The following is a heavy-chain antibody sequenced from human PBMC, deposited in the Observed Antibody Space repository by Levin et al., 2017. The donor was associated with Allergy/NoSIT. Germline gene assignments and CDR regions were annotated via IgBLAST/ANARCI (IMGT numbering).Heavy chain of an antibody. J-gene: IGHJ3*01. CDR2: ITGGGFNT. V-gene: IGHV3-23*01. D-gene: IGHD1-1*01. CDR3: AKKQGGTSGFSFDV. Sequence: GESLKISCAVSGFTISEYAMAWVRQAPGKGLEWVSVITGGGFNTYYGDSVKGRFTVSRDDSKDTLYLDLNSLRAEDTAVYYCAKKQGGTSGFSFDVWGQETMVTVSS. CDR1: GFTISEYA.